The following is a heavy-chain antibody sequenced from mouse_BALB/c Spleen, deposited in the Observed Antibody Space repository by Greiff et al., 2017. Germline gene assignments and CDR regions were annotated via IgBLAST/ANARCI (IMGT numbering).Heavy chain of an antibody. D-gene: IGHD1-1*01. J-gene: IGHJ3*01. V-gene: IGHV1-69*02. CDR3: TREGSYYLPFAY. CDR1: GYTFTSYW. Sequence: QVQLQQPGAELVRPGASVKLSCKASGYTFTSYWINWVKQRPGQGLEWIGNIYPSDSYTNYNQKFKDKATLTVDKSSSTAYMQLSSPTSEDSAVYYCTREGSYYLPFAYWGQGTLVTVSA. CDR2: IYPSDSYT.